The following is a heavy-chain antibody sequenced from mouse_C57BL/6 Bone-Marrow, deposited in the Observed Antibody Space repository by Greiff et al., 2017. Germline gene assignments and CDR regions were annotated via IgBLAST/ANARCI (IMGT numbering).Heavy chain of an antibody. CDR3: AIYYYVYDVSFAY. D-gene: IGHD2-2*01. CDR2: INPNNGGT. CDR1: GYTFTDYY. V-gene: IGHV1-26*01. J-gene: IGHJ3*01. Sequence: VQLQQSGPELVKPGASVKISCKASGYTFTDYYMNWVKQSHGKSLEWIGDINPNNGGTSYNQKFKGKATLTVDKSSSTAYMELRSLTSEDSAVYYCAIYYYVYDVSFAYWGQGTLVTVSA.